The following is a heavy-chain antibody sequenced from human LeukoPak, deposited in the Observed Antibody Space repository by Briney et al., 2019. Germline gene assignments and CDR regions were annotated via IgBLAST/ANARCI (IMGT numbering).Heavy chain of an antibody. J-gene: IGHJ6*02. CDR1: GGSISSSSYY. CDR3: ARYCSSTSCYYYGMDV. CDR2: IYYSGST. D-gene: IGHD2-2*01. Sequence: PSETLSLTCAVSGGSISSSSYYWGWIRQPPGKGLEWIGSIYYSGSTYYNASLKSRVTISVDTSKNQFSLKLSSVTAADMAVYYCARYCSSTSCYYYGMDVWGQGTTVTVSS. V-gene: IGHV4-39*01.